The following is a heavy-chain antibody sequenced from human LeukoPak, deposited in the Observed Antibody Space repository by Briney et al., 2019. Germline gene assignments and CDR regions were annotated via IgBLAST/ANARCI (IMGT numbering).Heavy chain of an antibody. J-gene: IGHJ2*01. CDR1: GGSISSYY. CDR3: ARRGSGASLEYYFDL. Sequence: SETLSLTCTVSGGSISSYYWSWIRQPPGKGLEYSGYIYYSGNTNSNPSLNSRVTISVDTSKNQFSLKLSSVTAADTAVYYCARRGSGASLEYYFDLWGRGTLVTVSS. CDR2: IYYSGNT. D-gene: IGHD1-14*01. V-gene: IGHV4-59*08.